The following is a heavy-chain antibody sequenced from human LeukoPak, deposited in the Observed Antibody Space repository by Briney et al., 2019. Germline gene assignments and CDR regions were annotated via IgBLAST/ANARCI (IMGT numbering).Heavy chain of an antibody. CDR2: TYYGSKWFN. CDR1: GDSVSGNSGG. V-gene: IGHV6-1*01. J-gene: IGHJ4*02. D-gene: IGHD5-24*01. Sequence: SQTLSLTCAISGDSVSGNSGGWNWIRQSPSRGLEWLGRTYYGSKWFNDYAESVKSRITINPDTSKNQFSLRLNSVTPGDTAVYYCARGWLQFGFDYWGQGTLVTVSS. CDR3: ARGWLQFGFDY.